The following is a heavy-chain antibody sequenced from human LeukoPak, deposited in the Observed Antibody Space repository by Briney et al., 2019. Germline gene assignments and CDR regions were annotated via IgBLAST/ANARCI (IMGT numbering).Heavy chain of an antibody. D-gene: IGHD5-24*01. CDR1: GFTFSDYS. CDR3: ARDYKYAFDN. Sequence: GGSLRLSCAASGFTFSDYSMNWVRQAPGKGLEWISYIGIDSGNTNYADTVKGRFTISGDKAKNSLYLQMNSLRVEDTAVYYCARDYKYAFDNWGQGTLVTVSS. CDR2: IGIDSGNT. J-gene: IGHJ4*02. V-gene: IGHV3-48*01.